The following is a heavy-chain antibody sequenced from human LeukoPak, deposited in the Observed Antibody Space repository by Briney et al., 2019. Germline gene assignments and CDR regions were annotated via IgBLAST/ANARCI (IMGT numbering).Heavy chain of an antibody. CDR3: ARSYDFWGGPLSYNWFDP. D-gene: IGHD3-3*01. Sequence: PSETLSLTCTVSGGSISSYYWSWIRQPAGKGLEWIGRIHTSGSTNYNPSLKSRVTMSVDTSKNQFSLKLSSVTAADTAVYYCARSYDFWGGPLSYNWFDPWGQGTLVTVSS. V-gene: IGHV4-4*07. CDR2: IHTSGST. CDR1: GGSISSYY. J-gene: IGHJ5*02.